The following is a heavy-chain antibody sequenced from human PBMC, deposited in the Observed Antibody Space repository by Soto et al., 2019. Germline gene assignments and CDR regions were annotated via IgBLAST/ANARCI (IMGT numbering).Heavy chain of an antibody. J-gene: IGHJ6*02. V-gene: IGHV3-21*01. CDR1: GFTFSGYS. CDR3: ARCFRNGFNV. D-gene: IGHD2-8*01. Sequence: EVQLVESGGGLVKPGGSLRLSCVASGFTFSGYSINWVRQAPGKGLEWVSYISGPSIYIYYADSVKGRFTISIDNAKSAVYLQMNSLRAEDTAVYYCARCFRNGFNVWGQGTTVSVSS. CDR2: ISGPSIYI.